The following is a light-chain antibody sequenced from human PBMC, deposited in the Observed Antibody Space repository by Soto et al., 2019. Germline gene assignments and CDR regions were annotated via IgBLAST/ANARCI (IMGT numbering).Light chain of an antibody. CDR2: DVS. J-gene: IGLJ1*01. CDR3: CSYAGSYV. Sequence: QSVLTQPRSVSGSPGQSVTISCTGISSDVGYYNYVSWYQQHPGKAPKLIIYDVSKRPSGVPDRFSGSKSGNTASLTISGLQAEDEADYFCCSYAGSYVFGTGTKVTVL. V-gene: IGLV2-11*01. CDR1: SSDVGYYNY.